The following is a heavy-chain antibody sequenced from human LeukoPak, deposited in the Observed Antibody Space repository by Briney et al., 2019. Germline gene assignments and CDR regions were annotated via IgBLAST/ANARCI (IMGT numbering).Heavy chain of an antibody. J-gene: IGHJ6*03. D-gene: IGHD6-13*01. CDR3: ARAGGSSSYYYYMDV. V-gene: IGHV4-59*12. CDR1: GGSISSYY. Sequence: TSGTLSLTCTVSGGSISSYYWSWIRQPPGKGLEWIGYIYYSGSTNYNPSVKSRVTISVDTSKNQFSLKLSSVTAADTAVYYCARAGGSSSYYYYMDVWGKGTTVTISS. CDR2: IYYSGST.